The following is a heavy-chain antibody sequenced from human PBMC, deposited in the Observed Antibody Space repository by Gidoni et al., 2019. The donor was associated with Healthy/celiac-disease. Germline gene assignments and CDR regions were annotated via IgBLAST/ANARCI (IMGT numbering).Heavy chain of an antibody. D-gene: IGHD3-22*01. CDR3: AKGMYDSSGLKYYCDY. CDR2: SSGSGGST. V-gene: IGHV3-23*01. Sequence: EVQRLESGGGLVQPGWSLSLSFAASGFTFSRHAMSWVREPPGKRMVWVADSSGSGGSTYYADSVKGRFTISRDNSKNTLYLQMNSLRAEDTAVYYCAKGMYDSSGLKYYCDYWGQGTLVTVSS. J-gene: IGHJ4*02. CDR1: GFTFSRHA.